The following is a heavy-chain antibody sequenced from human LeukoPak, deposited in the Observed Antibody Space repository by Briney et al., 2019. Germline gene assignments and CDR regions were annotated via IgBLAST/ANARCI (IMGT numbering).Heavy chain of an antibody. CDR2: IYTSGST. Sequence: SETLSLTCAVYGGSFSSYYWSWIRQPAGKGLEWIGRIYTSGSTNYNPSLKSRVAISVDTSKNQFSLKLSSVTAADTAVYYCAREPQWNYYDSSGYYYAFDIWGQGTMVTVSS. CDR3: AREPQWNYYDSSGYYYAFDI. CDR1: GGSFSSYY. V-gene: IGHV4-59*10. J-gene: IGHJ3*02. D-gene: IGHD3-22*01.